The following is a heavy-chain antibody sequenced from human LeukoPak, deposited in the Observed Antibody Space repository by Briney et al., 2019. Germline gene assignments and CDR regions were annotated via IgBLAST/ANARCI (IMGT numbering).Heavy chain of an antibody. Sequence: GGSLRLSCAASGFTFSSYAMSWVRQAPGKGLEWVSAISGSGGSTYYADSVKGRFTISRDNSKNTLYLQMNSPRAEDTAVYYCGKDYDILTGYPNYFDYWGQGTLVTVSS. CDR1: GFTFSSYA. V-gene: IGHV3-23*01. CDR3: GKDYDILTGYPNYFDY. CDR2: ISGSGGST. J-gene: IGHJ4*02. D-gene: IGHD3-9*01.